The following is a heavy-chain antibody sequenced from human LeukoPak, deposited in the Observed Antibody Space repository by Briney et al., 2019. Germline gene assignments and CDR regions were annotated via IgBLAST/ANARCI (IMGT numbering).Heavy chain of an antibody. CDR2: ISAYNGNT. V-gene: IGHV1-18*01. J-gene: IGHJ5*02. Sequence: GASVKVSCKASGYTFTSYGISWVRQAPGQGLEWMGWISAYNGNTNYAQKLQGRVTMTTDTSTSTAYMELRSLRSDDTAVYYCARGIIYYGSGSYPNWFDPWGQGTLVTVSS. CDR1: GYTFTSYG. CDR3: ARGIIYYGSGSYPNWFDP. D-gene: IGHD3-10*01.